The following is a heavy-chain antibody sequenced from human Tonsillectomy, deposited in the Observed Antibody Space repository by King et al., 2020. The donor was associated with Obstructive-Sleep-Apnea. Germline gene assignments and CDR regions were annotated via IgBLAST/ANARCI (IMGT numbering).Heavy chain of an antibody. CDR2: IFYSGNT. V-gene: IGHV4-31*03. J-gene: IGHJ3*02. CDR1: GGSIRTAGNY. D-gene: IGHD5-12*01. CDR3: ARLVASTRAFDI. Sequence: QLQESGPGLMKPSQTLSLTCSVSGGSIRTAGNYWSWIRHHPGKGLEWIGYIFYSGNTYYNPSFKSRSTISRDTSSNQFFLKISSVTATDTAVYYCARLVASTRAFDIWGQGTMVTVSS.